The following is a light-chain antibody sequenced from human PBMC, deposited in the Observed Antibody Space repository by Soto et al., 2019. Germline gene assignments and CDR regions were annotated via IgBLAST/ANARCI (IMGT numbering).Light chain of an antibody. Sequence: EIVMTQSPATLSVSPGERATLSCRASQGVSSNLAWYQQKPGQAPRLLIYDASTRATGIPARFSGSGSGTEFTLTISSLQSEDFAVYYCQQYNNWPPWTFGQGTKVEIK. J-gene: IGKJ1*01. CDR1: QGVSSN. CDR2: DAS. CDR3: QQYNNWPPWT. V-gene: IGKV3-15*01.